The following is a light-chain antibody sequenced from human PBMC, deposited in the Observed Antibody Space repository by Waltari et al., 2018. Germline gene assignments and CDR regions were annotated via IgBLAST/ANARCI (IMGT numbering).Light chain of an antibody. J-gene: IGKJ1*01. CDR2: GAS. V-gene: IGKV3-20*01. Sequence: EIVLTQSPGTLSLSPGERATLSCRASQSVSRSLAWYQQKPGQASRLLIYGASSRATGVPDRFSGSGSGTDFSLTISRREPEDFAVYYCQHYVRLPVTFGQGTKVEIK. CDR3: QHYVRLPVT. CDR1: QSVSRS.